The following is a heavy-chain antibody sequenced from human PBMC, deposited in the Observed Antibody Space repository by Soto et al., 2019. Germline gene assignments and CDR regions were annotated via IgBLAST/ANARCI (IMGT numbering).Heavy chain of an antibody. D-gene: IGHD6-25*01. CDR3: AVVDSTGNWFDP. CDR2: MYYSGST. Sequence: SETLSLTCTVSGGSISSGGYYWSWTRQPPGKGLEFIGSMYYSGSTYYNPSLKSRLTISVDTSKNQFTLKLISVTAADTAVYYCAVVDSTGNWFDPWGEVALVTVSS. V-gene: IGHV4-39*01. J-gene: IGHJ5*02. CDR1: GGSISSGGYY.